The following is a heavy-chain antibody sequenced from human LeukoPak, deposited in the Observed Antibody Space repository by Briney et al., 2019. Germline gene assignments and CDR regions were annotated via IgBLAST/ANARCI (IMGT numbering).Heavy chain of an antibody. CDR2: ISGSGGST. V-gene: IGHV3-23*01. J-gene: IGHJ4*02. D-gene: IGHD4-17*01. CDR1: GFTFSSYA. Sequence: GASLRLSCAASGFTFSSYAMSWVRQAPGKGLEWVSAISGSGGSTYYADSVKGRFTISRDNSKNTLYLQMNSLRAEDTAVYYCAKGTDYGDYPDYWGQGTLATVSS. CDR3: AKGTDYGDYPDY.